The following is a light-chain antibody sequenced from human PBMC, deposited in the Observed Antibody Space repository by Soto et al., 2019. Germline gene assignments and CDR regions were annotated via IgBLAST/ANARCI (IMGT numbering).Light chain of an antibody. CDR3: ASYRSANTLVV. CDR2: EVT. CDR1: SRDIGNYNY. V-gene: IGLV2-14*01. Sequence: QSALAQPASVSGSPGQSITISCTGTSRDIGNYNYVSWYQHHPGKAPKLMVYEVTSRPSGVSDRFSGSKSGMTASLTISGLXPEDEADYFCASYRSANTLVVFGTGTKVTVL. J-gene: IGLJ1*01.